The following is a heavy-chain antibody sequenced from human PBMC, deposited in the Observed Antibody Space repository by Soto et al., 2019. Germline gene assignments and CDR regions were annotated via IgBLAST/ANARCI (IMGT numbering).Heavy chain of an antibody. V-gene: IGHV3-33*08. J-gene: IGHJ5*02. CDR2: IWYDGSNK. Sequence: TGGSLRLSCAASGFTFSSYGMHWVRQAPGKGLEWVAVIWYDGSNKYYADSVKGRFTISRDNSKNTLYLQMNSLRAEDTAVYYFARELGYCSGGSCYKWFDPWGQGTLVTVSS. D-gene: IGHD2-15*01. CDR1: GFTFSSYG. CDR3: ARELGYCSGGSCYKWFDP.